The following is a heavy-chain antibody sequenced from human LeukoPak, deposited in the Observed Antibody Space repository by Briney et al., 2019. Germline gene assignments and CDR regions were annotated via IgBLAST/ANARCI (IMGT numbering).Heavy chain of an antibody. D-gene: IGHD5-12*01. Sequence: ASVKVSCKASGYTFTIFGISWVRQATGQGLEWMGWLNPNSGNTGSAQKFQGRVTISRNTSITTAYMELSSLRSEDTAVYYCARGTLATSGYSHMDVWGEGTTVTVSS. CDR2: LNPNSGNT. V-gene: IGHV1-8*03. CDR1: GYTFTIFG. CDR3: ARGTLATSGYSHMDV. J-gene: IGHJ6*03.